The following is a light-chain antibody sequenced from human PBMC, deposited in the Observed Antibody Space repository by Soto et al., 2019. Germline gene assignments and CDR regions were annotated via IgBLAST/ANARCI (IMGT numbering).Light chain of an antibody. Sequence: DIQMTQSPSSLSASVGDRVTITCRASQSISSYLTWYQQKPGKAPKLLIYAASSLQSGVPSRFGGSGSRTDFTLTISRLQPEDFATYYCKQSYSTPWTFGQGTKFEIK. V-gene: IGKV1-39*01. CDR1: QSISSY. CDR2: AAS. J-gene: IGKJ1*01. CDR3: KQSYSTPWT.